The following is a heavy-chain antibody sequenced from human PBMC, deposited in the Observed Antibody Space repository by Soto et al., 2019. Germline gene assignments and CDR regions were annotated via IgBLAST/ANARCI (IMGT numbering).Heavy chain of an antibody. D-gene: IGHD3-22*01. CDR1: GFKISSSS. CDR2: ISDSGSNT. J-gene: IGHJ4*02. Sequence: GGSLRLSCAAFGFKISSSSMNWVRQAPGRGLEWVAYISDSGSNTLYADSVKGRFTVSRDTAKNSLYLQMSGLRDEDRAVYYCAKVRITMIVVVIRPGYFDYWGQGTLVTVSS. CDR3: AKVRITMIVVVIRPGYFDY. V-gene: IGHV3-48*02.